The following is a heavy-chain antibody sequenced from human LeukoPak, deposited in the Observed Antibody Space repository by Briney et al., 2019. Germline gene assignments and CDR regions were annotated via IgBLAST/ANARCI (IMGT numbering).Heavy chain of an antibody. V-gene: IGHV1-46*01. Sequence: ASVKVSCKASGYTFTNYYIHWVRQAPGQGLEWTGIINPSGGSTSYAQKFQGRVTMTRDTSTSAVYMELSSLRSEDTAVYYCAREGPYSDSSRSRFDYWGQGTLVTVSS. J-gene: IGHJ4*02. CDR2: INPSGGST. CDR1: GYTFTNYY. D-gene: IGHD6-6*01. CDR3: AREGPYSDSSRSRFDY.